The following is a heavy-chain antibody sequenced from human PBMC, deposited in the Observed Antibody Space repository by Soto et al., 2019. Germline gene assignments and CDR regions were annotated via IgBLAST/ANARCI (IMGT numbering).Heavy chain of an antibody. Sequence: PSETLSLTCTVSGGSISGYYWSWIRQPPGKGLEWIGYIFYSGSTNYNPSLKSRVTMSVDTSKNQFSLKVNSATAADTAVYYCARSGSYGGFFAYWGQGNLVTVSS. CDR3: ARSGSYGGFFAY. V-gene: IGHV4-59*01. J-gene: IGHJ4*02. CDR1: GGSISGYY. D-gene: IGHD1-26*01. CDR2: IFYSGST.